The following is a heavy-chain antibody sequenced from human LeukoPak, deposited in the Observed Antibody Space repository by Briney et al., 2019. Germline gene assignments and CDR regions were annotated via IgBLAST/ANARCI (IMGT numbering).Heavy chain of an antibody. CDR3: AKDYGDYVGWIYYFDY. CDR2: ISGSGGTT. V-gene: IGHV3-23*01. J-gene: IGHJ4*02. D-gene: IGHD4-17*01. Sequence: GGSLRLSCAASGFTFMSYAMSWVRQAPGKRLEWVSAISGSGGTTYYADSVKGRFTISRDNSKSTLYLQMNSLRAEDTAVYYCAKDYGDYVGWIYYFDYWGQGTLVTVSS. CDR1: GFTFMSYA.